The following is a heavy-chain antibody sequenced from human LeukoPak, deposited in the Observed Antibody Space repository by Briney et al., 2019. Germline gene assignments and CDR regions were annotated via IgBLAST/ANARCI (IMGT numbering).Heavy chain of an antibody. V-gene: IGHV3-23*01. CDR2: NSGSAVST. J-gene: IGHJ4*02. Sequence: GGSLRLSCTASGFTFNNFAMSWVRQAPGKGLEWVSGNSGSAVSTFYADSVKGRFTISRDNSKTTLYLHMDSLRVEDTAVYYCAKDQTVAVAGPFDNWGQGTLVSVSS. CDR3: AKDQTVAVAGPFDN. CDR1: GFTFNNFA. D-gene: IGHD6-19*01.